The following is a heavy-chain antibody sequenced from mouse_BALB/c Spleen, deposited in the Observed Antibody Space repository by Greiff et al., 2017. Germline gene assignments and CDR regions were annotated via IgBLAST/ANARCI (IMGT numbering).Heavy chain of an antibody. D-gene: IGHD1-1*01. J-gene: IGHJ2*01. CDR1: GFTFSSYA. Sequence: EVQLVESGGGLVKPGGSLKLSCAASGFTFSSYAMSWVRQTPEKRLEWVASISSGGSTYYPDSVKGRFTISRDNARNILYLQMSSLRSEDTAMYYCAREYFVTTVVATDYWGQGTTLTVSS. CDR3: AREYFVTTVVATDY. CDR2: ISSGGST. V-gene: IGHV5-6-5*01.